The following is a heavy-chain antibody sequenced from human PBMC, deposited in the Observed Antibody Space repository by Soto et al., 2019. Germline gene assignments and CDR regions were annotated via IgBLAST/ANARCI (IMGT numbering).Heavy chain of an antibody. Sequence: PSETLSLTCTVSGGSISSYYWSWIRQPPGKGLEWIGYIYYSGSTNYTPSLKSRVTISVDTSKNQFSLKLSSVTAADTAVYYCARDAYDFWSGYYQGYDYWGQGTLVTVSS. CDR3: ARDAYDFWSGYYQGYDY. CDR2: IYYSGST. J-gene: IGHJ4*02. CDR1: GGSISSYY. D-gene: IGHD3-3*01. V-gene: IGHV4-59*01.